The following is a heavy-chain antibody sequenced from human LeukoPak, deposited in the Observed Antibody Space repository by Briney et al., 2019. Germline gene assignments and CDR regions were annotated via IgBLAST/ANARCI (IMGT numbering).Heavy chain of an antibody. V-gene: IGHV3-23*01. CDR1: GFTFSSYA. J-gene: IGHJ4*02. CDR2: ISGSGGST. Sequence: GSLRLSCAASGFTFSSYAMSWVRQAPGKGLEWVSTISGSGGSTYYADSVKGRFTISRDNSKNTLYLQMNSLRAEDTAVYYCAKDYYGSGSQHFDFWGQGTLVTVSS. CDR3: AKDYYGSGSQHFDF. D-gene: IGHD3-10*01.